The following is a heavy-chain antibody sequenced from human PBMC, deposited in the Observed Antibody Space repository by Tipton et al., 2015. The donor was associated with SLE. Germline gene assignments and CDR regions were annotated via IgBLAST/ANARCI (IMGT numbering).Heavy chain of an antibody. Sequence: TLSLTCTVSGGSISSSSYYWGWIRQPPGKGLEWIGSIYYSGNTYYNPSLKSRVTISVDTSKNQFSLKLSSVTAADTAVYYCARDSIAAHYWGQGTLVTVSS. CDR2: IYYSGNT. CDR3: ARDSIAAHY. V-gene: IGHV4-39*07. CDR1: GGSISSSSYY. J-gene: IGHJ4*02. D-gene: IGHD6-6*01.